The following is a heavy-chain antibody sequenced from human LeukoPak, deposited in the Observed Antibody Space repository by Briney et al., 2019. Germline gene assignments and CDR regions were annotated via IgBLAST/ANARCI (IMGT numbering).Heavy chain of an antibody. J-gene: IGHJ2*01. Sequence: ASVKVSCKASGYTSTGYYMHWVRQAPGQGLEWMGWINPNSGGTNYAQKFQGRVTMTRDTSISTAYMELSRLRSDDTAVYYCARQTAERWLQLGSWYFDLWGRGTLVTVSS. CDR1: GYTSTGYY. CDR3: ARQTAERWLQLGSWYFDL. V-gene: IGHV1-2*02. CDR2: INPNSGGT. D-gene: IGHD5-24*01.